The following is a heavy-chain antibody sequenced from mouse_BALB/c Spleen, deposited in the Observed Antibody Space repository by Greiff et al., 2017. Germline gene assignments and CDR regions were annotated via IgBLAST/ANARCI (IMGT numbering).Heavy chain of an antibody. CDR1: GFNIKDYY. Sequence: EVQLVESGAELVRPGALVKLSCKASGFNIKDYYMHWVKQRPEQGLEWIGWIDPENGNTIYDPKFQGKASITADTSSNTAYLQLSSLTSEDTAVYYCASDYGSSSFAYWGQGTLVTVSA. J-gene: IGHJ3*01. CDR3: ASDYGSSSFAY. D-gene: IGHD1-1*01. V-gene: IGHV14-1*02. CDR2: IDPENGNT.